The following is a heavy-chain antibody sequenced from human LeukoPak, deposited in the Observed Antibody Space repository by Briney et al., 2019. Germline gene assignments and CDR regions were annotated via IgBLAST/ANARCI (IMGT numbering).Heavy chain of an antibody. J-gene: IGHJ4*02. CDR2: IRYDGSNK. Sequence: PSGRSLRLSCAASGFTFSSYGMHWVRQAPGKGLEWVAFIRYDGSNKYYADSVKGRFTISRDNSKNTLYLQMNSLRAEDTAVYYCAKDLAHAGIYYFDYWGQGTLVTVSS. CDR3: AKDLAHAGIYYFDY. CDR1: GFTFSSYG. V-gene: IGHV3-30*02. D-gene: IGHD1-14*01.